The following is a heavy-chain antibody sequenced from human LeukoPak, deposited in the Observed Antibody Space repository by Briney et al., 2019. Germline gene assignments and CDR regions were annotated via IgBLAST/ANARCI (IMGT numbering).Heavy chain of an antibody. CDR2: ISYGGNT. J-gene: IGHJ4*02. Sequence: PSQTLSLTCAVSGDSISSGGYWWSWIRQHPGKGPEWIGYISYGGNTYYNPSLKSRVAISADTPKNQFSLKLSSTTAADTAVYYCARFQGRVQLWSARGFDYWGQGTLVTVSS. CDR3: ARFQGRVQLWSARGFDY. V-gene: IGHV4-31*11. D-gene: IGHD5-18*01. CDR1: GDSISSGGYW.